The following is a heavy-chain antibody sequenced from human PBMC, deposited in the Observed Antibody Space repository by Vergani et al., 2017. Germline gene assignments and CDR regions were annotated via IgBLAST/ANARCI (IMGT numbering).Heavy chain of an antibody. CDR2: MYHGGNT. J-gene: IGHJ4*02. V-gene: IGHV4-39*01. CDR1: NDSVSNTFYY. Sequence: QVQLQESGPGLVKPSETLSLTCTVSNDSVSNTFYYWGWIRQTPGKGLEWIGSMYHGGNTYYNPSLKSRVTISVDTSKNQFSLRLSSVTAADTALYYCARQDIATNYFDYWGLGTLVTVSS. D-gene: IGHD5-12*01. CDR3: ARQDIATNYFDY.